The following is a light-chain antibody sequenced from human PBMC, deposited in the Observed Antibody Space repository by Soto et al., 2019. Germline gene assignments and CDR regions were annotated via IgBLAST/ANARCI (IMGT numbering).Light chain of an antibody. V-gene: IGLV2-8*01. J-gene: IGLJ1*01. Sequence: QSALTQPPAASGSPGQSVTISCTGTSSDIGDYNYDSWYQHHPRKAPKLMIYEVSKRPSGVPDRFSGSKSVNSASLTVSGLQAEDEADYYCSSYAGSNNPLVFGTGTKLTVL. CDR3: SSYAGSNNPLV. CDR2: EVS. CDR1: SSDIGDYNY.